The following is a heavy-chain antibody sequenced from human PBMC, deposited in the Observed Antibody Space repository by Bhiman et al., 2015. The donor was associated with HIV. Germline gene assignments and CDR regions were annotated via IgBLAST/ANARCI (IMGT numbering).Heavy chain of an antibody. V-gene: IGHV3-23*05. D-gene: IGHD1-14*01. CDR1: GFTFSTYT. Sequence: EAQLLESGGALVQPGGRLRLSCGASGFTFSTYTISWVRQAPEKGLEWVAGIYGSASRTFYADAVKGRFTISRDNSRNTAYLQMNSLRVDDTAIYYCAKDREPDGLWPIDLWGLGTVVTVSS. J-gene: IGHJ5*02. CDR3: AKDREPDGLWPIDL. CDR2: IYGSASRT.